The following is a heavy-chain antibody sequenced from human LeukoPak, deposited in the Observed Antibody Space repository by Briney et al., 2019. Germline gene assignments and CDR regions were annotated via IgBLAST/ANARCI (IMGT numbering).Heavy chain of an antibody. V-gene: IGHV4-4*07. D-gene: IGHD3-22*01. Sequence: SETLSLTCTVPGGSISSYYWSWIRQPAGKGLEWIGRIYTSGSTNYNPSLKSRVTMSVDTSKNQFSLKLSSVTAADTAVYYCARHYHYDSSGYGPAFDIWGQGTMVTVSS. CDR1: GGSISSYY. CDR3: ARHYHYDSSGYGPAFDI. J-gene: IGHJ3*02. CDR2: IYTSGST.